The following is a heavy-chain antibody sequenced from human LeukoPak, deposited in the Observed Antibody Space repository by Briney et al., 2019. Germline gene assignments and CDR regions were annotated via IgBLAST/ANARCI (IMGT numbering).Heavy chain of an antibody. CDR2: ISSSSSYI. Sequence: GSLRLSCAASGFTFSSYSMNWVRQAPGKGLEWVSSISSSSSYIYYADSVKGRFTISRDNAKNSLYLQMNSLRAEDTAVYYCAKDGGTAMAPLDYWGQGTLVTVSS. J-gene: IGHJ4*02. D-gene: IGHD5-18*01. V-gene: IGHV3-21*01. CDR3: AKDGGTAMAPLDY. CDR1: GFTFSSYS.